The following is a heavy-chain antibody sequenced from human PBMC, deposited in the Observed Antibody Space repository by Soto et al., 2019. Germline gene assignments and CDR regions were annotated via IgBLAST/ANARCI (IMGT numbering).Heavy chain of an antibody. J-gene: IGHJ4*02. V-gene: IGHV4-34*01. CDR3: ARGSHREMDILVVVAAWSFDY. CDR1: GGSFSGYY. Sequence: QVQLQPWGAGLLKPSETLSLTCAVYGGSFSGYYWSWIRQPPGKGLELIGEVNHSGSTNYNPSLKNHVTISVDTSKNQFSLKLSSVTAADTAVYYCARGSHREMDILVVVAAWSFDYWGQGSLVAVS. D-gene: IGHD2-15*01. CDR2: VNHSGST.